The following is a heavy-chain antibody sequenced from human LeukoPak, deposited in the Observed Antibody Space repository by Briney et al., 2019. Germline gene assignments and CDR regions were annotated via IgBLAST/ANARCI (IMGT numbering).Heavy chain of an antibody. CDR1: GGSISNYY. V-gene: IGHV4-4*07. CDR3: ARDFYGDDGHHPFDY. Sequence: PSETLSLTCSVSGGSISNYYWNWIRQPAGKGLEWIGRIYASGSTNNNPSLKSRVTISMDKSKNHFSLNLKSVTAADTGFYYCARDFYGDDGHHPFDYWGQGIQVTVSS. CDR2: IYASGST. J-gene: IGHJ4*02. D-gene: IGHD2/OR15-2a*01.